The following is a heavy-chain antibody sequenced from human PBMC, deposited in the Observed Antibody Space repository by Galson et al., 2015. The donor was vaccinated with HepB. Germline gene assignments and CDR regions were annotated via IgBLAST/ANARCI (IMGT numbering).Heavy chain of an antibody. CDR3: AKSYYDILTGYYNPDY. D-gene: IGHD3-9*01. CDR2: ISGSGGST. CDR1: GFTFSSYA. Sequence: SLRLSCAASGFTFSSYAMSWVRQAPGKGLEWVSAISGSGGSTYYADSVKGRFTISRDNSKNTLYPQMNSLRAEDTAVYYCAKSYYDILTGYYNPDYWGQGTLVTVSS. V-gene: IGHV3-23*01. J-gene: IGHJ4*02.